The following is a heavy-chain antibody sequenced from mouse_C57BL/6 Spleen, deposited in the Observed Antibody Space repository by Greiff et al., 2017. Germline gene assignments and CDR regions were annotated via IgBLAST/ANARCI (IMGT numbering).Heavy chain of an antibody. V-gene: IGHV1-47*01. CDR1: GFTFTTYP. CDR3: ARAPVGYYGSRFAY. D-gene: IGHD1-2*01. Sequence: QVQLKESGAELVKPGASVKMSCTASGFTFTTYPIEWMKQNHGKSLEWIGNFHPDNDDTKYNAKFKGKATLTVDKSSSTVYLELSRLTSDDSAVYFCARAPVGYYGSRFAYWGQGTLVTVSA. J-gene: IGHJ3*01. CDR2: FHPDNDDT.